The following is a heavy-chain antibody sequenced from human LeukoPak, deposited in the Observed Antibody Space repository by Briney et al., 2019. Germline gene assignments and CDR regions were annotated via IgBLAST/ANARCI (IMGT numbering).Heavy chain of an antibody. V-gene: IGHV4-34*01. CDR1: GGSFSGYY. CDR3: ARGPRSYDILTGYYIGPPASFDY. J-gene: IGHJ4*02. D-gene: IGHD3-9*01. CDR2: INHSGST. Sequence: PSETLSLTFAVYGGSFSGYYWSWIRQPPGKGLEWIGEINHSGSTNYNPSLQSRVTISVDTSKNQFSLKLSYVTAADTAVYYCARGPRSYDILTGYYIGPPASFDYWGQGTLVSVSS.